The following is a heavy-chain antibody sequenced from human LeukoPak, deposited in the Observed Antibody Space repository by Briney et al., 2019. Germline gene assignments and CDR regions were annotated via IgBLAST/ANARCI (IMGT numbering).Heavy chain of an antibody. CDR1: GYTFTGYY. J-gene: IGHJ4*02. CDR3: ARARDFWSGYYESDY. Sequence: GASVKVSCKASGYTFTGYYMHWVRQAPGQGLEWMGWINPNSGGTNYAQKFQGGVTMTRDTSISTAYMELSRLRSDDTAVYYCARARDFWSGYYESDYWGQGTLVTVSS. V-gene: IGHV1-2*02. D-gene: IGHD3-3*01. CDR2: INPNSGGT.